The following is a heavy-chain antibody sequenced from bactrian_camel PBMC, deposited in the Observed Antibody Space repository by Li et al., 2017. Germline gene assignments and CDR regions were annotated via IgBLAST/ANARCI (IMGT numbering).Heavy chain of an antibody. CDR2: INSRGGSA. V-gene: IGHV3S40*01. CDR3: AASWGWPCAIIADAYNY. J-gene: IGHJ4*01. CDR1: GFTFNTAD. Sequence: VQLVESGGGLVQPGGSLRLSCAASGFTFNTADMSWVRQAPGKALEWVSAINSRGGSAYCADSVKGRFTISRDSAMNTLNLQLNSLKPEDTAMYYCAASWGWPCAIIADAYNYWGQGTQVTVS. D-gene: IGHD5*01.